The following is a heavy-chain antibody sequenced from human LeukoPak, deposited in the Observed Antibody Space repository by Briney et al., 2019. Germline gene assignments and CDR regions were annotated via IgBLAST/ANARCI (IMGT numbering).Heavy chain of an antibody. CDR1: GFMFSNYW. V-gene: IGHV3-7*01. J-gene: IGHJ4*02. D-gene: IGHD3-10*01. CDR3: TRGPYKFGRWFFFNS. Sequence: GGSLRLSCEASGFMFSNYWMSWVRQTPGKGLEWVANIKEDGSEKNYVDSVKGRFTISRDNAKNSLYLQINSLRAEDTAVYYCTRGPYKFGRWFFFNSWGQGTLVTVSS. CDR2: IKEDGSEK.